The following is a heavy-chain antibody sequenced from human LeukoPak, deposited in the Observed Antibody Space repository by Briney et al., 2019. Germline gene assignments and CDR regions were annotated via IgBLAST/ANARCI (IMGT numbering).Heavy chain of an antibody. V-gene: IGHV4-34*01. CDR2: INHSGST. J-gene: IGHJ6*03. D-gene: IGHD6-13*01. CDR3: ARAIAASGTYYYYYYMDV. Sequence: PSETLSLTCAVYGGSFSGYYWSWIRQPPGKGLEWIGEINHSGSTNYNPSLKSRVTISVDTSKNQFSLKLSSVTAADTAVDYCARAIAASGTYYYYYYMDVWGKGTTVTVSS. CDR1: GGSFSGYY.